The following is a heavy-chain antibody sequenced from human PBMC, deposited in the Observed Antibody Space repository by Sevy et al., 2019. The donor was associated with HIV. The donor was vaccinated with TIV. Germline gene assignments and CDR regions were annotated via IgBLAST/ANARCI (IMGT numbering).Heavy chain of an antibody. D-gene: IGHD5-12*01. CDR1: GFTFSDYF. V-gene: IGHV3-11*01. CDR2: ISSSGNTI. CDR3: ARDLTGWLQLAGY. Sequence: GGSLRLSCAASGFTFSDYFMSWIRQAPGKGLEWVSYISSSGNTIYYADSVKGRFTISRDNAKNSLYLQMNSLRAEDTAVNYCARDLTGWLQLAGYWGQGTLVTVSS. J-gene: IGHJ4*02.